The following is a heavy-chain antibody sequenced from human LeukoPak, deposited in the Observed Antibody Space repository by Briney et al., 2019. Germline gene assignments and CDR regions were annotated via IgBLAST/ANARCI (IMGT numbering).Heavy chain of an antibody. Sequence: SETLSLTCAVYGGSFSGYYWSWIRQPAGKGLEWIGRIYTSGSTNYNPSLKSRVTISVDTSKNQFSLKLSSVTAADTAVYYCATSRRITMVRGVISFDYWGQGTLVTVSS. J-gene: IGHJ4*02. CDR1: GGSFSGYY. CDR2: IYTSGST. CDR3: ATSRRITMVRGVISFDY. D-gene: IGHD3-10*01. V-gene: IGHV4-59*10.